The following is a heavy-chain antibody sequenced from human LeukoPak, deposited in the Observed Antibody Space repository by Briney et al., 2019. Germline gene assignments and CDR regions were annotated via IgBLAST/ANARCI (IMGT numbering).Heavy chain of an antibody. CDR1: GFTYSSYG. CDR2: MWCDGSNK. V-gene: IGHV3-33*01. D-gene: IGHD2-15*01. Sequence: GGSLRLSCAAPGFTYSSYGRYWVRQAPCKGPEWVAFMWCDGSNKYSADSVKGRFTISRYNSKNTVYLQMNSLRVDDTAVYYCARESAYCSGVSCFFDYWGQGALVTVSS. J-gene: IGHJ4*02. CDR3: ARESAYCSGVSCFFDY.